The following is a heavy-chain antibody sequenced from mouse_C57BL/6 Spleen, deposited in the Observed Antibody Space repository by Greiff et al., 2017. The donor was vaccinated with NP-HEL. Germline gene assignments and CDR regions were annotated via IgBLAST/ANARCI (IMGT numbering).Heavy chain of an antibody. V-gene: IGHV5-4*01. CDR3: ARDYYGSSYWYFDV. J-gene: IGHJ1*03. CDR2: ISDGGSYT. CDR1: GFTFSSYA. D-gene: IGHD1-1*01. Sequence: EVKLMESGGGLVKPGGSLKLSCAASGFTFSSYAMSWVRQTPEQRLEWVATISDGGSYTYYPDNVKGRFTISRDNAKNNLYLQMSHLKSEDAAVYYCARDYYGSSYWYFDVWGTGTTVTVSS.